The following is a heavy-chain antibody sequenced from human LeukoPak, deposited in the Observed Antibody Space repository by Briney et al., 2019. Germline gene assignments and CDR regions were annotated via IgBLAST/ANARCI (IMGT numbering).Heavy chain of an antibody. CDR1: GGSISSGNYY. CDR3: ARVEAAAATIDY. V-gene: IGHV4-61*02. D-gene: IGHD6-13*01. Sequence: SETLSLTRTVSGGSISSGNYYWSWIRQPAGKGLEWIGRIHTSGRTNYNPSLKSRVTISVDTSKNQFSLKLRSVTAADTAVYYCARVEAAAATIDYWGQGTLVTVSS. J-gene: IGHJ4*02. CDR2: IHTSGRT.